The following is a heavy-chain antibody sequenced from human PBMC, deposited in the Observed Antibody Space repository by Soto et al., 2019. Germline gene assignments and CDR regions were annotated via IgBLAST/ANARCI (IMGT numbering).Heavy chain of an antibody. J-gene: IGHJ4*02. V-gene: IGHV3-30-3*01. CDR3: ARALAARYHFDY. CDR1: GFTFNSYA. CDR2: ISYDSSNI. Sequence: GGSLRLSCAASGFTFNSYAMHWVRQAPGKGLEWVAVISYDSSNIYYVDSVKGRFSITRDNSKNTLYLQMNSLRPGDTSVYFCARALAARYHFDYWGRGTLVTVSS. D-gene: IGHD6-6*01.